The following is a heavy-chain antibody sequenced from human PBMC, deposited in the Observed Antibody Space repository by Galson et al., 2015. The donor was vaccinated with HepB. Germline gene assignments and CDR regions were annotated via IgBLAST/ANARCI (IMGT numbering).Heavy chain of an antibody. CDR2: ISAYNGNT. V-gene: IGHV1-18*01. CDR1: GYTFTSYG. D-gene: IGHD3-10*01. CDR3: ARVRITMVRGVIEVDY. J-gene: IGHJ4*02. Sequence: SVKVSCKASGYTFTSYGISWVRQAPGQRLEWMGWISAYNGNTNYAQKLQGRVTMTTDTSTSTAYMELRSLRSDDTAVYYCARVRITMVRGVIEVDYWGQGTLVTVSS.